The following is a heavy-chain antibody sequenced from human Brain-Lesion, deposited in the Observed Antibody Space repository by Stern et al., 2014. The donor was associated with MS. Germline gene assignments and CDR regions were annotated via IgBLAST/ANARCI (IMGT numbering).Heavy chain of an antibody. D-gene: IGHD3-10*01. CDR2: IYTSGGT. J-gene: IGHJ4*02. CDR1: GGSITSGRYY. V-gene: IGHV4-61*02. CDR3: ARADYSVSGTXXXX. Sequence: VQLEESGPGLVRPSQTLSLTCTVSGGSITSGRYYWTWIRQTAGKGLEWIGRIYTSGGTNYNPSFESRVTISMDTSSNHFSLQLSSVTVADTAVYFCARADYSVSGTXXXXWGQGTLVAV.